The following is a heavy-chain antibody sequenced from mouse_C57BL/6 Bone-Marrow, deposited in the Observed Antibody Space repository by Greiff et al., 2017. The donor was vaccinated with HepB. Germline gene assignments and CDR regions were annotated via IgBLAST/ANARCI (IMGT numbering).Heavy chain of an antibody. Sequence: VQLQQSGAELVRPGASVKLSCKASGYTFTDYYINWVKQRPGQGLEWIARIYPGSGNTYYNEKFKGKATLTAEKSSSTAYMKLSSLTSEDSAVYFCARNPWFAYWGQGTLVTVSA. CDR1: GYTFTDYY. CDR3: ARNPWFAY. V-gene: IGHV1-76*01. J-gene: IGHJ3*01. CDR2: IYPGSGNT.